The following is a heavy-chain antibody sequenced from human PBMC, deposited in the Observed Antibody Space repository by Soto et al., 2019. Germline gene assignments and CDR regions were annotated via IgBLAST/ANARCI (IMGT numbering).Heavy chain of an antibody. J-gene: IGHJ5*02. CDR3: ARVGEVYSSSWYGWFDP. D-gene: IGHD6-13*01. V-gene: IGHV3-33*01. CDR1: GFTFSSYG. CDR2: IWYDGSNK. Sequence: QVQLEESGGGVVQPGRSLRLSCAASGFTFSSYGMHWVRQAPGKGLEWVAVIWYDGSNKYYADSVKGRFTISRDNSKNTLYLQMNSLRAEDTAVYYCARVGEVYSSSWYGWFDPWGQGTLVTVSS.